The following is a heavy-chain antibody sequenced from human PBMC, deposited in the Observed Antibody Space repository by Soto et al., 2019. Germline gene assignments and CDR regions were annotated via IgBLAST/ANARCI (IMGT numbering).Heavy chain of an antibody. V-gene: IGHV3-33*06. CDR1: GFTLNNYG. J-gene: IGHJ4*02. Sequence: PGGSLRLSCVGSGFTLNNYGVHWVRQAPGKGLEWVALIWYDGLRQTYSDSVRGRFTISRDSSTNTIYLQMNSLRAEDTATYFCVKESTPPFFDSWGQGTPVTVSS. CDR2: IWYDGLRQ. D-gene: IGHD2-15*01. CDR3: VKESTPPFFDS.